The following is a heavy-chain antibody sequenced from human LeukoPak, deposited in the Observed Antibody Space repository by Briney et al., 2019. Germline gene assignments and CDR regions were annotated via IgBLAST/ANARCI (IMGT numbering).Heavy chain of an antibody. Sequence: PGGSLRLSCAASGFTFSSYGMHWVRQAPGKGLEWVAVISYDGSNKYYADSVKGRFTISRDNSKNTLYLQMNSLRAEDTAVYYCAKVTLSTVTTPPPDYWGQGTLVTVSS. V-gene: IGHV3-30*18. J-gene: IGHJ4*02. CDR3: AKVTLSTVTTPPPDY. CDR2: ISYDGSNK. D-gene: IGHD4-17*01. CDR1: GFTFSSYG.